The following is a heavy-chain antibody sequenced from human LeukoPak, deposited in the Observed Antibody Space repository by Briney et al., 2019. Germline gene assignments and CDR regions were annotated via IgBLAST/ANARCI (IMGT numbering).Heavy chain of an antibody. CDR2: IYSSGGT. CDR1: GGSITSYY. Sequence: SETLSLTCTVSGGSITSYYWSWIRQPPGKGLEWIGYIYSSGGTNYNPSLKGRVTISVDTSKNQFSLKLISVTAADTAVYYCARGGVLARRAFDIWGQGTMVTAPS. J-gene: IGHJ3*02. CDR3: ARGGVLARRAFDI. D-gene: IGHD3-3*01. V-gene: IGHV4-59*01.